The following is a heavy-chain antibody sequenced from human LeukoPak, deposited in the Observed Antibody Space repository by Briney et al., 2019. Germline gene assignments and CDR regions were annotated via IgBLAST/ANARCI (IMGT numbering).Heavy chain of an antibody. CDR2: INPSGGST. J-gene: IGHJ6*02. D-gene: IGHD2-8*01. V-gene: IGHV1-46*01. CDR1: GYTFISYY. Sequence: ASVKVSCKASGYTFISYYMHWVRQAPGQGLEWMGIINPSGGSTSYAQKFQDRVTVTRDTSTSTVYMELSSLKSEDTAVYYCAREDVVLVDAVRYYYYGMDVWGQGTTVTVSS. CDR3: AREDVVLVDAVRYYYYGMDV.